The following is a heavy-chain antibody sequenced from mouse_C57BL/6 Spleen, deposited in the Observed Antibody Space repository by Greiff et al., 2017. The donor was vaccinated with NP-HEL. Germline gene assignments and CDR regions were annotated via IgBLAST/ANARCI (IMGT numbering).Heavy chain of an antibody. CDR1: GYTFTDYE. Sequence: VKLQASGAELVRPGASVTLSCKASGYTFTDYEMHWVKQTPVHGLEWIGAIDPETGGTAYNQKFKGKAILTADKSSSTAYMELRSLTSEDSAVYDCKKEEDYGNFDVWGTGTTVTVSS. CDR3: KKEEDYGNFDV. D-gene: IGHD1-1*01. CDR2: IDPETGGT. V-gene: IGHV1-15*01. J-gene: IGHJ1*03.